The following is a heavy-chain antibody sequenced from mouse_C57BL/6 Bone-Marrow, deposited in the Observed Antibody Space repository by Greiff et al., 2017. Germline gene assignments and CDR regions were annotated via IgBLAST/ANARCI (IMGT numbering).Heavy chain of an antibody. CDR3: ARREDGDYDGAWFAY. J-gene: IGHJ3*01. CDR1: GYTFTEYT. Sequence: QVQLQQSGAELVKPGASVKLSCKASGYTFTEYTIHWVKQRPGQGLEWIGWFYPGSGSITYNEKFKDKATLTADKSSSTVYMELSRLTSEDSAVYFCARREDGDYDGAWFAYWGQGTLVTVSA. CDR2: FYPGSGSI. V-gene: IGHV1-62-2*01. D-gene: IGHD2-4*01.